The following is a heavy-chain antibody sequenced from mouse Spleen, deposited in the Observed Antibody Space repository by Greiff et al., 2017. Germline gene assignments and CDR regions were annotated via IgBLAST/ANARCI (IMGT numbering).Heavy chain of an antibody. Sequence: EVKVVESGGGLVQPGGSLKLSCATSGFTFSDYYMYWVRQTPEKRLEWVAYISNGGGSTYYPDTVKGRFTISRDNAKNTLYLQMSRLKSEDTAMYYCARRGLRGSFDYWGQGTTLTVSS. J-gene: IGHJ2*01. CDR2: ISNGGGST. CDR3: ARRGLRGSFDY. CDR1: GFTFSDYY. V-gene: IGHV5-12*02. D-gene: IGHD1-1*01.